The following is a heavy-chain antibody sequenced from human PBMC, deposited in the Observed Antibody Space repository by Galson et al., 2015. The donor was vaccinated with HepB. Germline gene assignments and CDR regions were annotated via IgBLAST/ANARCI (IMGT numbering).Heavy chain of an antibody. CDR2: IWYDGSNK. J-gene: IGHJ3*02. D-gene: IGHD3-9*01. CDR1: GFTFSSYG. V-gene: IGHV3-33*01. CDR3: ARDYWYYDILTGYYPSDAFDI. Sequence: SLRLSCAASGFTFSSYGMHWVRQAPGKGLEWVAVIWYDGSNKYYADSVKGRFTISRDNSKNTLYLQMNSLRAEDTAVYYCARDYWYYDILTGYYPSDAFDIWGQGTMVTVSS.